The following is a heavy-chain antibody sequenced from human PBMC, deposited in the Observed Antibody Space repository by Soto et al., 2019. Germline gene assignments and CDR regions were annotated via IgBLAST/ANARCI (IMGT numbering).Heavy chain of an antibody. V-gene: IGHV3-30*03. CDR2: ISYDGSNK. D-gene: IGHD3-10*01. J-gene: IGHJ4*02. CDR1: GFTFSSSG. CDR3: ASTGDYYGSAIGDGTGDD. Sequence: PGGSLRLSCAVSGFTFSSSGMHWVRQAPGKRMEWVAVISYDGSNKYYADSVKGRFTISRDNSKNTLYLQMNSLRAEDTAVYYCASTGDYYGSAIGDGTGDDWGQGTLVTVSS.